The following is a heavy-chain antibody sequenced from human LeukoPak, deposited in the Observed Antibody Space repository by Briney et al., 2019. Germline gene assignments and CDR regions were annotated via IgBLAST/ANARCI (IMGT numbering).Heavy chain of an antibody. V-gene: IGHV4-30-2*01. Sequence: SETLSLTCAVSGGSISSGGYSWSWIRQPPGTGLEWIGYIYHSGSTYYNPSLKSRATISVDRSKNQLSLKLSSVTAADTAVYYCARGYEGNYYYYYGMDVWGKGTTVTVSS. CDR1: GGSISSGGYS. CDR3: ARGYEGNYYYYYGMDV. J-gene: IGHJ6*04. D-gene: IGHD1-1*01. CDR2: IYHSGST.